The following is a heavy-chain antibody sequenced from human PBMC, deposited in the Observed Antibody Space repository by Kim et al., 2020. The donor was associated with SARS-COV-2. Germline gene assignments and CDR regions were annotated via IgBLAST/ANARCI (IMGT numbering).Heavy chain of an antibody. Sequence: GGSLRLSCAASGFTFSTYWMHWVRQAPGKGLVWVSLINSDGSSTSYADSVKGRFTISRDNAKNTLYLQMNSLRAEDTAVYYCARDLLGVTTSGYAMDVWGQGTAVTVSS. CDR3: ARDLLGVTTSGYAMDV. J-gene: IGHJ6*02. D-gene: IGHD4-17*01. V-gene: IGHV3-74*01. CDR2: INSDGSST. CDR1: GFTFSTYW.